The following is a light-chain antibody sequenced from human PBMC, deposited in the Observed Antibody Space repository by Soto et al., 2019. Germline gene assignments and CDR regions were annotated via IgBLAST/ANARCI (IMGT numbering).Light chain of an antibody. V-gene: IGKV1-5*03. Sequence: DIQMTQSPSTLSASVGDRVTITCRASQSISSWLAWYQQKPGKAPKLLIYKASSLESGVPSRFSGSGSGTEFTLNISSLKPDDFATYYYKQYNSYWTFGQGTKVEIK. CDR1: QSISSW. J-gene: IGKJ1*01. CDR2: KAS. CDR3: KQYNSYWT.